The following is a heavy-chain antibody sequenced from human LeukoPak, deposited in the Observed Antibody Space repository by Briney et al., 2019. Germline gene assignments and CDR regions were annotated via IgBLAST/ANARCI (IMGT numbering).Heavy chain of an antibody. CDR1: GGSFSGYY. CDR3: ARAGREWLNPTNWFDP. V-gene: IGHV4-34*01. D-gene: IGHD5-24*01. Sequence: SETLSLTCAVYGGSFSGYYWSWIRQPPGKGLEWIGEINHSGSTNYNPSLKSRVTISVDTSKNQFSLKLSSVTAADTAVYYCARAGREWLNPTNWFDPWGQGTLVTVSS. CDR2: INHSGST. J-gene: IGHJ5*02.